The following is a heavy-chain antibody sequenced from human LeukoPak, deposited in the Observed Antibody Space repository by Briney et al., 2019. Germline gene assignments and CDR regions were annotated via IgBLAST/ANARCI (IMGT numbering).Heavy chain of an antibody. D-gene: IGHD3-3*01. CDR2: IYYTGST. Sequence: SETLSLTCTVSGDSISTSSYYWGWIRQPPGKGLEWIGSIYYTGSTYYNPSLKSRVTISVDMSKNQFSLKLSSVTAADTAVYYCARESRHFLTIFGVVINNWFDPWGQGTLVTVSS. V-gene: IGHV4-39*07. CDR1: GDSISTSSYY. CDR3: ARESRHFLTIFGVVINNWFDP. J-gene: IGHJ5*02.